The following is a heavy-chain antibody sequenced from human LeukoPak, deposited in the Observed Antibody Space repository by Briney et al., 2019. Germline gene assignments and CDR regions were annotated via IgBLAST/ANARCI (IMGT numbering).Heavy chain of an antibody. Sequence: GGSLRLSCAASGFTFSSYGMHWVRQAPGKGLEWVALISYDGSTEYYGDSVKGRFTISRDNSKNTLYLQMNSLRAEDTAVYYCAKLIAAAGSPIFDYWGQGTLVTVSS. CDR1: GFTFSSYG. CDR2: ISYDGSTE. CDR3: AKLIAAAGSPIFDY. J-gene: IGHJ4*02. V-gene: IGHV3-30*18. D-gene: IGHD6-13*01.